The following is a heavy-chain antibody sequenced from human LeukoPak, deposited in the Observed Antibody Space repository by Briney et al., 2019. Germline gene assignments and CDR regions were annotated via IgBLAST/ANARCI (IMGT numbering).Heavy chain of an antibody. J-gene: IGHJ3*02. Sequence: GRSLRLSCAASGFTFDDYAMHWVRQAPGKGLEWVSGISWNSGSIGYADSVKGRFTISRDNAKNPLYLQTNSLRAEDMALYYCAKDEFVASDFTGAFDIWGQGTMVTVSS. D-gene: IGHD2-8*02. CDR1: GFTFDDYA. CDR2: ISWNSGSI. CDR3: AKDEFVASDFTGAFDI. V-gene: IGHV3-9*03.